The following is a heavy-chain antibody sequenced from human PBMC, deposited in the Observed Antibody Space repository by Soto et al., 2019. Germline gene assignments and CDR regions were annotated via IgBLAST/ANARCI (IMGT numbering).Heavy chain of an antibody. Sequence: QVQLVQSGAEVKKPGASVKVSCKASGYTFTSYAMHWVRQAPGQRLEWMGWINAGNGNTKYSQKFQGRVTITRDTSASKAYMELSSLRSEDTALYYYARGGAGVDFWSLGDYWGQGTLVTVSS. CDR3: ARGGAGVDFWSLGDY. J-gene: IGHJ4*02. CDR1: GYTFTSYA. V-gene: IGHV1-3*01. CDR2: INAGNGNT. D-gene: IGHD3-3*01.